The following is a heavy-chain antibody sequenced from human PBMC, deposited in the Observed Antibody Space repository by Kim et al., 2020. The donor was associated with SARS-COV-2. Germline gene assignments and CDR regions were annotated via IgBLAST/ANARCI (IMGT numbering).Heavy chain of an antibody. CDR3: ARHGDLGSVSNYYYYGMDV. CDR1: GGSISSYY. V-gene: IGHV4-59*08. J-gene: IGHJ6*02. Sequence: SETLSLTCTVSGGSISSYYWSWIRQPPGKGLEWIGYIYYSGSTNYNPSLKSRVTISVDTSKNQFSLKLSSVTAADTAVYYCARHGDLGSVSNYYYYGMDVWGQGTTVTVSS. D-gene: IGHD7-27*01. CDR2: IYYSGST.